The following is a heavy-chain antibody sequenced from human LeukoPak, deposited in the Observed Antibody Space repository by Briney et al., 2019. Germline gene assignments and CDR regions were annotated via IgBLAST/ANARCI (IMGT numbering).Heavy chain of an antibody. Sequence: GGSLRLSCAASGFTFNSYGMNWVRQAPGKGLEWVAFIQYDGSNKYYADSVKGRFTVSRDNSKSTVYLQMNDLRGEDTAVYYCTKAKGQSWLFSHYWGRGTLVTVSS. V-gene: IGHV3-30*02. CDR1: GFTFNSYG. J-gene: IGHJ4*02. CDR3: TKAKGQSWLFSHY. CDR2: IQYDGSNK. D-gene: IGHD3-22*01.